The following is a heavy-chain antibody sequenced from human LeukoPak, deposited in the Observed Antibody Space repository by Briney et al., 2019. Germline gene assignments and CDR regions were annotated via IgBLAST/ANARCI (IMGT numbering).Heavy chain of an antibody. V-gene: IGHV1-46*01. CDR1: GYTFTSYY. CDR2: INPSGGST. J-gene: IGHJ6*02. Sequence: ASVTVSCKASGYTFTSYYMHWVRQAPGQGLEWMGIINPSGGSTSYAQKFQGRVTMTRDTSTSTVYMELSSLRSEDTAVYYCAREIDYDSSSYYYGMDVWGQGATVTVSS. D-gene: IGHD3-22*01. CDR3: AREIDYDSSSYYYGMDV.